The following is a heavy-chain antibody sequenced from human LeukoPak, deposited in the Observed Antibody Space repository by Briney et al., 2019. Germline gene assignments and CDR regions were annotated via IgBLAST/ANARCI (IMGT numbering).Heavy chain of an antibody. D-gene: IGHD3-10*01. V-gene: IGHV3-53*01. Sequence: PGGSLRLSCAVSGFTVSSNYMSWVRQAPGKGLEWVSILYSAGATYYADSVRGRFTIARDNSKNTVFLQMNSLRAEDTAVYYCASAEVGVRKYYSDPFHHWGQGTLVTVSS. CDR3: ASAEVGVRKYYSDPFHH. J-gene: IGHJ4*02. CDR2: LYSAGAT. CDR1: GFTVSSNY.